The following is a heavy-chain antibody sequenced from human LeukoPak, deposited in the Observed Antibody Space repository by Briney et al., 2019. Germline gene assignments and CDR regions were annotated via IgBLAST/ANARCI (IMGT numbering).Heavy chain of an antibody. D-gene: IGHD3-22*01. J-gene: IGHJ4*02. CDR3: ARTYSSGQGAYY. Sequence: PSETLSLTCTVSGDSISSSGCYWGWLRQPPGMGLEWIGSIHNSGTTYFNPSLKSRVTISVDASKNQLSLKLSSVAAADTAIYYCARTYSSGQGAYYWGQGTLVTVSS. CDR2: IHNSGTT. V-gene: IGHV4-39*07. CDR1: GDSISSSGCY.